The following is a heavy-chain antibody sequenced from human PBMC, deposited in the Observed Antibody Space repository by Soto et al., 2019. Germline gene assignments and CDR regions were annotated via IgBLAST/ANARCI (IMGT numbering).Heavy chain of an antibody. CDR2: VSYDGKHK. CDR3: AKDVGQQLVLNYGMDV. CDR1: GFTFRSFG. J-gene: IGHJ6*02. D-gene: IGHD6-13*01. V-gene: IGHV3-30*18. Sequence: QVQLVESGGGVIQPGTSLSLSCGSSGFTFRSFGRYWVRQAPGKGLEWVAVVSYDGKHKYYADSVKGRFTVSRDNAKNMLYLQMNSLRGEDTAVYYCAKDVGQQLVLNYGMDVWGQGTTVTVSS.